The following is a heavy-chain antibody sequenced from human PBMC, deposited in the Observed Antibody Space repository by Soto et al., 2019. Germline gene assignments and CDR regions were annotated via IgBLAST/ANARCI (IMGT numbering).Heavy chain of an antibody. V-gene: IGHV1-18*01. J-gene: IGHJ6*02. CDR1: GYTFTNYD. Sequence: ASVKVSCKASGYTFTNYDVAWVRRAPGQGLQWMGWISFSKGKTYYEQSFQGRVTMATDTVTTTGFMEVRSLRSDDTAVYYCARKGYIGNFGLDVWGQGTTVTVSS. CDR2: ISFSKGKT. CDR3: ARKGYIGNFGLDV. D-gene: IGHD5-12*01.